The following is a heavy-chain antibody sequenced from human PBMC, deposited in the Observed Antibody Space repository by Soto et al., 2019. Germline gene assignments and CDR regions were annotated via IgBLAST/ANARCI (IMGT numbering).Heavy chain of an antibody. CDR3: AKGGGSGYFAYHYIDV. J-gene: IGHJ6*03. D-gene: IGHD3-3*01. V-gene: IGHV3-23*01. Sequence: GGSLRLSCAASGFSFYTYAKTWVRQAPVKGLEWVSSISASGTQTYYADSVKGRFTISRDNSRNTVYLQMNSLRVEDTAVYYWAKGGGSGYFAYHYIDVWGKGTTVTVSS. CDR2: ISASGTQT. CDR1: GFSFYTYA.